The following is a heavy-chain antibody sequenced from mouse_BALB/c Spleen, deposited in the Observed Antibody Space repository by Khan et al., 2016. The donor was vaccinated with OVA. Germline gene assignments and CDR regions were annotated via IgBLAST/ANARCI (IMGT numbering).Heavy chain of an antibody. CDR3: ARGNYYGSSSWFGY. Sequence: QVQLKESGAELMKPGASVKISCKATGYTFSSYWLEWVKQRPGHGLEWIGEILPGSGRNNYNEKFKGKATFTADTSSNTAYMQLSSLTSEDSAVYYCARGNYYGSSSWFGYWGQGTLVTVSA. CDR2: ILPGSGRN. CDR1: GYTFSSYW. J-gene: IGHJ3*01. D-gene: IGHD1-1*01. V-gene: IGHV1-9*01.